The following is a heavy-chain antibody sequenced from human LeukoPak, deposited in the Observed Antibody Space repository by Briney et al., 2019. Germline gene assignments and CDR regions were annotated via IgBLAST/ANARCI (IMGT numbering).Heavy chain of an antibody. J-gene: IGHJ4*02. CDR1: GYTFIRYD. Sequence: ASVKVSCKTSGYTFIRYDINWVRQATGQGLEWMGWMNPNSGYTGYAQKFQGRVTITRDTSKSTVYMELSSLRSEDTAVYYCARVDGSVDYWGQGTLVTVSS. CDR2: MNPNSGYT. D-gene: IGHD5-24*01. CDR3: ARVDGSVDY. V-gene: IGHV1-8*03.